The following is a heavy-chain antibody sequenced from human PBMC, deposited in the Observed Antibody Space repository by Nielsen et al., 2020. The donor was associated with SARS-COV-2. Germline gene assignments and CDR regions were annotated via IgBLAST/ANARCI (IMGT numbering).Heavy chain of an antibody. D-gene: IGHD1-26*01. Sequence: GESLKISCAASGFTFSSYAMSWVRQAPGKGLEWVSVIYSGGSSTYYAGSVKGRFTISRDNSKNTLYLQMNSLRAEDTAVYYCAKSRSGSYYSAFDIWGQGTMVTVSS. V-gene: IGHV3-23*03. CDR2: IYSGGSST. J-gene: IGHJ3*02. CDR1: GFTFSSYA. CDR3: AKSRSGSYYSAFDI.